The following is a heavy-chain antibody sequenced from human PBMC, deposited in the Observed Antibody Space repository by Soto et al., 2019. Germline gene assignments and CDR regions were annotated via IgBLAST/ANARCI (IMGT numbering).Heavy chain of an antibody. Sequence: QLVQSGAEVKKPGASVKVSCKASGYTFSSYGISWVRQAPGQGLEWMGWISAYNGNTDYPQKFQGRVTMTTNTSTSTAYMELRSLRSDDTAVYWCARGTQWLEFNYYGMDVWGQGTPVTVS. CDR2: ISAYNGNT. CDR1: GYTFSSYG. CDR3: ARGTQWLEFNYYGMDV. D-gene: IGHD6-19*01. J-gene: IGHJ6*02. V-gene: IGHV1-18*01.